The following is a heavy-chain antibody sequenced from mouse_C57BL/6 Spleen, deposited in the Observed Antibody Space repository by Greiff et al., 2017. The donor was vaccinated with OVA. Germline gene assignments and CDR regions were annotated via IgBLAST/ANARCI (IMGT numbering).Heavy chain of an antibody. Sequence: EVKLMESGEGLVKPGGSLKLSCAASGFTFSSYAMSWVRQTPEKRLEWVAYISSGGDYIYYADTVKGRFTISRDNARNTLYLQMSRLKSEDTAMYYCTREGYYGSSYFYYWGQGTTLTVSS. CDR2: ISSGGDYI. CDR1: GFTFSSYA. D-gene: IGHD1-1*01. CDR3: TREGYYGSSYFYY. V-gene: IGHV5-9-1*02. J-gene: IGHJ2*01.